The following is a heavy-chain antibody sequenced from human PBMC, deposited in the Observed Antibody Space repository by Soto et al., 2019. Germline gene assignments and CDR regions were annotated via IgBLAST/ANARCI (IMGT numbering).Heavy chain of an antibody. Sequence: EVHLVDSGGGLVQPGGSLRLSWAASGLSVSSNYMSWVRQAPGKGLEFVSLIYSGGITYYSDSVKGRFTISRHNFNNTRHLQMNSLRSDDTAVYYCATRSVTAPRWGQGSLVTVS. CDR2: IYSGGIT. V-gene: IGHV3-53*04. CDR1: GLSVSSNY. CDR3: ATRSVTAPR. J-gene: IGHJ4*02. D-gene: IGHD4-17*01.